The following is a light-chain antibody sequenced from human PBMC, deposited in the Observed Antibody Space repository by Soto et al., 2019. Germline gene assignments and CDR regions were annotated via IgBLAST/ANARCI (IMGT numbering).Light chain of an antibody. J-gene: IGKJ2*01. Sequence: DIQMTQSPSTLSASVGDRVTITCRASQSISSWLAWYQQKPGKAPKLLIYDASSLESGVPSRFRGSGSGTEFTLTISRLQPDDFAAYYCQQYNSYWYTFGQGTKLEIK. CDR2: DAS. CDR1: QSISSW. CDR3: QQYNSYWYT. V-gene: IGKV1-5*01.